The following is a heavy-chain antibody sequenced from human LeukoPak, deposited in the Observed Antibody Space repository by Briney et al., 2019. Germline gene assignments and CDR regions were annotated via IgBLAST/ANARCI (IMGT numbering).Heavy chain of an antibody. Sequence: PGGSLRLSCAASGLTFSSHWMHWVRQAPGKGLEWVAVIWYDGSNKYYADSVKGRFTISRDNSKNTLYLQMNSLRAEDTAVYYCARELLKCFDYWGQGTLVTVSS. CDR1: GLTFSSHW. J-gene: IGHJ4*02. V-gene: IGHV3-33*08. CDR2: IWYDGSNK. CDR3: ARELLKCFDY.